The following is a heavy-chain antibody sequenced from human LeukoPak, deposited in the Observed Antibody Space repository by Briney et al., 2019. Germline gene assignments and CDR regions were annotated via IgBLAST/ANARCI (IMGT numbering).Heavy chain of an antibody. J-gene: IGHJ4*02. CDR2: INPSGGST. Sequence: ASVNVSCKASGYTFTSYYMHWVRQAPGQGLEWMGIINPSGGSTSYAQKFQGRVTMTRDTSTSTVYMELSSLRSEDTAVYYCARDSTGDIYYDSSGYYGNFYYWGQGTLVTVSS. CDR1: GYTFTSYY. CDR3: ARDSTGDIYYDSSGYYGNFYY. V-gene: IGHV1-46*01. D-gene: IGHD3-22*01.